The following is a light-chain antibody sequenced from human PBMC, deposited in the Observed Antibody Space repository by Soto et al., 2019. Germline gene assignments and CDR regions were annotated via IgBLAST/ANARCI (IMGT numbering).Light chain of an antibody. J-gene: IGKJ3*01. CDR1: QSVTSN. CDR3: EPYNKWPDT. CDR2: AAS. V-gene: IGKV3-15*01. Sequence: GMTASPATLSMDQGGRDTLACVASQSVTSNYLAWYQRKPGQAPRLLIYAASTRATGKPARFSGSRSGTEFTLALSSLQSDAFAIYYCEPYNKWPDTFGPGTKVDIK.